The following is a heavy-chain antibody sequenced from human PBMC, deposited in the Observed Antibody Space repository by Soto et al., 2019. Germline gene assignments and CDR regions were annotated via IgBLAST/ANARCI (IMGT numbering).Heavy chain of an antibody. D-gene: IGHD4-17*01. J-gene: IGHJ4*02. CDR3: LTDPGEYETF. Sequence: EQQLVESGGGLVKPGESLRLSCAVSGITFINAWMSWVHQAPGKGLEWVARIKRTANAEAPDYAAPVKGRFIISRDDSKSMLYLQMNNLKAEDTAVYYCLTDPGEYETFWGQGTLVTVSS. V-gene: IGHV3-15*01. CDR2: IKRTANAEAP. CDR1: GITFINAW.